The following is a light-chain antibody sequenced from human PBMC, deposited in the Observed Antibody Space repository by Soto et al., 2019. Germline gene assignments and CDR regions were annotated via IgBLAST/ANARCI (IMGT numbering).Light chain of an antibody. CDR2: GGS. CDR3: QDNNTCPYT. Sequence: EIVMTQSPATLSVSPGERATLSCRASQSVSSNLVWYQQKPGQAPRLLISGGSSRATGVPTRFSGSGSGTECTLTIGSPRSEDFAVDYFQDNNTCPYTFGQGTQLEIK. CDR1: QSVSSN. J-gene: IGKJ2*01. V-gene: IGKV3-15*01.